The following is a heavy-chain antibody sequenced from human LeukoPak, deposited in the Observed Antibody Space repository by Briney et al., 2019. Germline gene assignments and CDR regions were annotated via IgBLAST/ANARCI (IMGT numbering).Heavy chain of an antibody. CDR3: TRSPNSSGWYTY. J-gene: IGHJ4*02. CDR2: FYYSGST. D-gene: IGHD6-19*01. Sequence: PSETLSLTCTVSGGSVSSGSYYWNWIRQPPGKGLEWIGYFYYSGSTNYNPSLKSRVTISLDTSKNQFSLKLSSVTAADTAVYYCTRSPNSSGWYTYWGQGTPVTVSS. CDR1: GGSVSSGSYY. V-gene: IGHV4-61*01.